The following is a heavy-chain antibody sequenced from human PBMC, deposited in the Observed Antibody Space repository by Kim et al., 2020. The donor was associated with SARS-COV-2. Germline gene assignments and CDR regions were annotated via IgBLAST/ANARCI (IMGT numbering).Heavy chain of an antibody. CDR3: VKDLAPGEGYYYGMDV. J-gene: IGHJ6*02. D-gene: IGHD4-17*01. CDR2: INWNSGRM. Sequence: GGSLRLSCAASGFRFGDYAMHWVRQAPGKGLEWVSGINWNSGRMGYADSVKGRFTISRDNARNSLYLQMTSLRPEDTALYYCVKDLAPGEGYYYGMDVWGQGTTVSVSS. V-gene: IGHV3-9*01. CDR1: GFRFGDYA.